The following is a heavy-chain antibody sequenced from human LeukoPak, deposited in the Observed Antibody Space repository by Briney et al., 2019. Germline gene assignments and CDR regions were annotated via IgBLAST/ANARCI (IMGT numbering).Heavy chain of an antibody. D-gene: IGHD3-9*01. J-gene: IGHJ4*02. V-gene: IGHV3-21*06. CDR3: ARGHYDVLTSSYKWTPDY. CDR2: TTSGGGYT. Sequence: PGGSLRLSCAASGFTFSTYNMNWVRQAPGKGLEWVSSTTSGGGYTYYADSVKGRFTTSRDNAKNSLSLRLDSLRAEDTAVYYCARGHYDVLTSSYKWTPDYWGQGTLVTVSS. CDR1: GFTFSTYN.